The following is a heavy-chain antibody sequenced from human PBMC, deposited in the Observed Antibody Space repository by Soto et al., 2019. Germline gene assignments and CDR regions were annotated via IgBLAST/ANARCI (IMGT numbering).Heavy chain of an antibody. D-gene: IGHD3-10*01. CDR2: ISAYNGNT. J-gene: IGHJ4*02. CDR1: GYTFTSYG. Sequence: ASVKVSCKASGYTFTSYGISRVRQAPGQGLEWMGWISAYNGNTNYAQKLQGRVTMTTDTSTSTAYMELRSLRSDDTAVYYCARDMGGLIRGVTADYWGQGTLVTVSS. CDR3: ARDMGGLIRGVTADY. V-gene: IGHV1-18*01.